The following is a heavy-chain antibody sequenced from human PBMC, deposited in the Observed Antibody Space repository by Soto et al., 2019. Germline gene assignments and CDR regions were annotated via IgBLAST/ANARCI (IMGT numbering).Heavy chain of an antibody. CDR2: INGYNGKA. V-gene: IGHV1-18*01. CDR1: GYIFTKYY. D-gene: IGHD3-16*01. Sequence: QVQLVQSVTELRKPGASVKLSCKASGYIFTKYYIAWVRQAPGHGLEWMGMINGYNGKANYGQDFRGRVNNTTETSHNTAYKGPRSLTSDDTGVYYCVRWDGFFGAGGVDWGQGTLVTVSS. CDR3: VRWDGFFGAGGVD. J-gene: IGHJ4*02.